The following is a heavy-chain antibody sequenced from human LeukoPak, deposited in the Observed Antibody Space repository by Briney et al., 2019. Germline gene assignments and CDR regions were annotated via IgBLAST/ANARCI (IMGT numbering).Heavy chain of an antibody. D-gene: IGHD6-13*01. CDR3: AKSGYSSSWSEGPNWFDP. CDR2: ISGSGGST. Sequence: GGTLRLSCAASGFTFSSYGMSWVRQAPGKGLEWVSAISGSGGSTYYADSVKGRFTISRDNSKNTLCLQMNSLRAEDTAVYYCAKSGYSSSWSEGPNWFDPWGQGTLVTVSS. CDR1: GFTFSSYG. J-gene: IGHJ5*02. V-gene: IGHV3-23*01.